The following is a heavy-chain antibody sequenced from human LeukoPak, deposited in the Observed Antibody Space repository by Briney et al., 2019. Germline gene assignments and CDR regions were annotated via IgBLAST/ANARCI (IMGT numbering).Heavy chain of an antibody. Sequence: SETLALTCTVSGASICSYYWSWIRHTAGKGPEWIGRLYTSGNTKYNPSLKRRVTMSVDKSKNQISLKLYSVTAADTAVYYCARDGETEDVLLMGDYYYYMDVWGKGTTVTVSS. CDR2: LYTSGNT. J-gene: IGHJ6*03. CDR1: GASICSYY. CDR3: ARDGETEDVLLMGDYYYYMDV. V-gene: IGHV4-4*07. D-gene: IGHD3-10*01.